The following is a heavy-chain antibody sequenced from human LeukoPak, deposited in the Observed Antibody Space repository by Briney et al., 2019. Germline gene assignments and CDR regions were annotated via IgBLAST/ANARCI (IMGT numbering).Heavy chain of an antibody. CDR3: ARAPTVTAESAFGY. Sequence: GGSLRLSCAASGFTVHSNYMSWVRQAPGKGLEWVSVIDRSGVTHYADSVKGRFTISRDNSKNTLYLQMGSLRTEDMGVYYCARAPTVTAESAFGYWGQGTLVTVSS. CDR2: IDRSGVT. CDR1: GFTVHSNY. D-gene: IGHD4-17*01. V-gene: IGHV3-66*03. J-gene: IGHJ4*02.